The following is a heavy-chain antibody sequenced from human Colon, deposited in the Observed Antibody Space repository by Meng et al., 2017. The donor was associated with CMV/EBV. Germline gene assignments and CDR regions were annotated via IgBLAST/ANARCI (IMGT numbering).Heavy chain of an antibody. J-gene: IGHJ4*02. CDR2: ISSSDDTI. V-gene: IGHV3-48*03. D-gene: IGHD2-21*02. CDR1: GFTFSDYD. CDR3: AKSRGYTVTALSPLDS. Sequence: GESLKISCVASGFTFSDYDMSWVRQAPGKGLEWIAYISSSDDTIYYADSVKGRFTISRDNAQNSLFLQMTALRADDTALYYCAKSRGYTVTALSPLDSWGQGTLVTVSS.